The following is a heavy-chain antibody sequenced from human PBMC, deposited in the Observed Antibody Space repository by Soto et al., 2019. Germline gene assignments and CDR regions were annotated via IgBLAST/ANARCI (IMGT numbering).Heavy chain of an antibody. CDR3: ARRGSR. CDR2: IHPGGQTI. J-gene: IGHJ3*01. Sequence: GASLRLSCASSGFTFSSSEMYWVRQAPGKGLEWISYIHPGGQTIFYAESVKGRFTISRDNAKHSVYLQMNSLRAEDTAVYYCARRGSRWGRGTKVTVS. CDR1: GFTFSSSE. D-gene: IGHD2-15*01. V-gene: IGHV3-48*03.